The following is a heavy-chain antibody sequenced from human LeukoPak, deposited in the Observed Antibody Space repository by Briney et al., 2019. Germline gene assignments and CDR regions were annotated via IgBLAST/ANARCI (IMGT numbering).Heavy chain of an antibody. Sequence: GGSLRLSCAASGFTFSNYWMSWVRQAPGKGLEWVANIKQDGSEKYYVDSVKGRFTISRDNAKNSVYLQMNNLRGEDTAVYYCARLYDFWSGYWPHYFDYWGQGTLVTVSS. V-gene: IGHV3-7*01. J-gene: IGHJ4*02. D-gene: IGHD3-3*01. CDR3: ARLYDFWSGYWPHYFDY. CDR1: GFTFSNYW. CDR2: IKQDGSEK.